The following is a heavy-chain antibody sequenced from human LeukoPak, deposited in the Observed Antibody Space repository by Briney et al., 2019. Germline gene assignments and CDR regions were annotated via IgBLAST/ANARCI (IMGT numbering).Heavy chain of an antibody. CDR2: ISGSGGST. J-gene: IGHJ6*02. D-gene: IGHD3-10*01. CDR1: GFTFSSYA. CDR3: AKAIRFGEFSYGMDV. Sequence: PGGSLRLSCAASGFTFSSYAMSWVRQAPGKGLEWVSAISGSGGSTYYADSVKGRFTISRDNSKNTLYLQMNSLRAEDTAVYYCAKAIRFGEFSYGMDVWGQGTTVTVSS. V-gene: IGHV3-23*01.